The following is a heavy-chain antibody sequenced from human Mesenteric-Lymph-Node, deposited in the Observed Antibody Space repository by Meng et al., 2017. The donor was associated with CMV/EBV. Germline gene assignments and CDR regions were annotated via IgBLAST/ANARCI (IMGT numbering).Heavy chain of an antibody. Sequence: GESLKISCSGSGFTFASYGMNWVRQAPGKGLEWVSIIYSGGSSTYYADSVKGRFTISSDYSNNTLYLQLNSLRVEDTAVYYCAKAKSYYDFWGPLEHWGQGALVTVSS. V-gene: IGHV3-23*03. D-gene: IGHD3-3*01. CDR2: IYSGGSST. CDR3: AKAKSYYDFWGPLEH. CDR1: GFTFASYG. J-gene: IGHJ1*01.